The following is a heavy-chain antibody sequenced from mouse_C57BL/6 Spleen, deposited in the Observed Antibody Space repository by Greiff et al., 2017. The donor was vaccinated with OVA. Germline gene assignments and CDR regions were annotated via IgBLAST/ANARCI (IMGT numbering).Heavy chain of an antibody. V-gene: IGHV5-4*01. Sequence: EVQRLESGGGLVKPGGSLNLHLAPSLFTFSSYAMSWVRQTPEKRLEWVATISDGGSYTYYPDNVKGRFTISRDNAKNNLYLQMSHLKSEDTAMYYCAREGGDDSLYYAMDYWGQGTSVTVSS. J-gene: IGHJ4*01. CDR3: AREGGDDSLYYAMDY. CDR1: LFTFSSYA. CDR2: ISDGGSYT. D-gene: IGHD2-4*01.